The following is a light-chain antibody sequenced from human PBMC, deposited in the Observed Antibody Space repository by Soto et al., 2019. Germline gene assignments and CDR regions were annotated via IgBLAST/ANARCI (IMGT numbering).Light chain of an antibody. CDR3: CSYAGSYTFYV. V-gene: IGLV2-11*01. J-gene: IGLJ1*01. Sequence: QSVLTQPRSVSGSPGQSVTLSCTGNSSDVGGYNYVSWYQQHPGKAPKLMIYDVSKRPSGVPDRFSGSKSGNTASLTISGLQAEDEADYYCCSYAGSYTFYVFGTGTKVTVL. CDR2: DVS. CDR1: SSDVGGYNY.